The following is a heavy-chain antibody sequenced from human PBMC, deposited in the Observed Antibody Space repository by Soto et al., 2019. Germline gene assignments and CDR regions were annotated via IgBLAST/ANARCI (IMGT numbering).Heavy chain of an antibody. V-gene: IGHV1-69*02. CDR3: ALMGYCSSTSCPVHYGMDV. Sequence: QVQLVQSGAEVKKPGSSVKVSCKASGGTFSSYTISWVRQAPGQGLEWMGRIIPILGIANYAQKFQGRVTITADKXXSXASXELSSLRSEDTAVYYCALMGYCSSTSCPVHYGMDVWGQGTTVTVSS. D-gene: IGHD2-2*01. CDR1: GGTFSSYT. CDR2: IIPILGIA. J-gene: IGHJ6*02.